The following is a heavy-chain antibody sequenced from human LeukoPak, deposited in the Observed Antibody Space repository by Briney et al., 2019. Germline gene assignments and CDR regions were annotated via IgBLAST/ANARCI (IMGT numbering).Heavy chain of an antibody. CDR2: ISAYNGNT. Sequence: ASVKVSCKASGYTFTSYGISWVRQAPGQGLEWMGWISAYNGNTNYAQKLQGRVTMTRNTSISTAYMELSSLRSEDTAVYYCARAGYGSGSYYSYYMDVWGKGTTVTISS. D-gene: IGHD3-10*01. CDR3: ARAGYGSGSYYSYYMDV. CDR1: GYTFTSYG. V-gene: IGHV1-18*01. J-gene: IGHJ6*03.